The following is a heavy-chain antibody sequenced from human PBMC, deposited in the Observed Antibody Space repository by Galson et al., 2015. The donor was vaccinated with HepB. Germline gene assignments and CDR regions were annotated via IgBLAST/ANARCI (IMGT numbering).Heavy chain of an antibody. CDR2: ISAYNGNT. Sequence: SVKVSCKASGYTFTSYGISWVRQAPGQGLEWMGWISAYNGNTNYAQKLQGRVTMTTDTSTSTAYMELRSLRSDDTAVYYCARVGGKQWLVLHYYYYGMDVWGQGTTVTVSS. J-gene: IGHJ6*02. CDR3: ARVGGKQWLVLHYYYYGMDV. CDR1: GYTFTSYG. V-gene: IGHV1-18*04. D-gene: IGHD6-19*01.